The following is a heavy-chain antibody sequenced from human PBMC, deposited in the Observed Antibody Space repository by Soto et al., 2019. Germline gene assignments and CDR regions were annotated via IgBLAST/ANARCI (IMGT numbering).Heavy chain of an antibody. CDR1: GGSISSGVYY. J-gene: IGHJ5*02. CDR3: ARDRPYDSSGTQLDP. V-gene: IGHV4-31*03. CDR2: IYYSGST. Sequence: SETLSLTCTVSGGSISSGVYYWSWIGHHPGKGLEWIGYIYYSGSTYYNPSLKSRVTISVDTSKNQFSLKLSSVTAADTAVYYCARDRPYDSSGTQLDPWGQGTLVTVSS. D-gene: IGHD3-22*01.